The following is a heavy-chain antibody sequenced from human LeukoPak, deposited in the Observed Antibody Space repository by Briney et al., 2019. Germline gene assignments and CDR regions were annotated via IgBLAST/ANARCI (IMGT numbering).Heavy chain of an antibody. CDR1: GHTFTGYY. CDR2: INPNSGGT. D-gene: IGHD6-13*01. J-gene: IGHJ5*02. CDR3: ARDRQQLVLRNWFDP. V-gene: IGHV1-2*02. Sequence: GASVKVSCKASGHTFTGYYMHWVRQAPGQGLEWMGWINPNSGGTNYAQKFQGRVTMTRDTSISTAYMELSRLRSDDTAVYYCARDRQQLVLRNWFDPWGQGTLVTVSS.